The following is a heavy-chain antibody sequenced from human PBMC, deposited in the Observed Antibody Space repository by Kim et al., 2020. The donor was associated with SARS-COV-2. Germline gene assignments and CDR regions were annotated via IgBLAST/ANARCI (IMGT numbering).Heavy chain of an antibody. V-gene: IGHV4-39*02. J-gene: IGHJ4*02. CDR1: GGSISSSSYY. D-gene: IGHD5-12*01. Sequence: SETLSLTCTVSGGSISSSSYYWGWIRQPPGKGLEWIGSIYYSGSTYYNPSLKSRVTISVDTSKNQFSLKLSSVTAADTAVYYCARERDGYNYGLGYWGQGTLVTVSS. CDR3: ARERDGYNYGLGY. CDR2: IYYSGST.